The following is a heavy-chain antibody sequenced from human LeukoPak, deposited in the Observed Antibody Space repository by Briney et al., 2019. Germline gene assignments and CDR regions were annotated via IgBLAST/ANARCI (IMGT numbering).Heavy chain of an antibody. CDR1: GFTFDDYA. V-gene: IGHV3-9*01. CDR2: ISWNSGSI. D-gene: IGHD3-10*01. Sequence: GRSLRLSCAASGFTFDDYAMHWVRQAPGKGLEWVSCISWNSGSIGYADSVKGRFTISRDNAKNSLYLQMNSLRAEDTALYYCAKATITMVRGVTYFDYWGQGTLVTVSS. J-gene: IGHJ4*02. CDR3: AKATITMVRGVTYFDY.